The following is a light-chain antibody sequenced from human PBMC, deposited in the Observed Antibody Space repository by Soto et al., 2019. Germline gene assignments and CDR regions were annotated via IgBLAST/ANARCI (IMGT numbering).Light chain of an antibody. CDR3: QQYNSYSRT. CDR2: DAS. CDR1: QIISSW. Sequence: DIQMTQSPSTLSASVGYRFTITCRASQIISSWLSWYQQKPGKAPKLLIYDASSLESGVPSIFSGSGSGTEFTLTISSLQPDDFATYYCQQYNSYSRTFGQGTTVDIK. J-gene: IGKJ1*01. V-gene: IGKV1-5*01.